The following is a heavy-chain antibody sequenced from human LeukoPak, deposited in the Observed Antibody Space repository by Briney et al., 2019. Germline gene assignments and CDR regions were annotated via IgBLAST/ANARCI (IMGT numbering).Heavy chain of an antibody. CDR1: GVTFSSYD. V-gene: IGHV3-48*03. CDR3: GRDRRDFDWRREYYFDY. D-gene: IGHD3-9*01. J-gene: IGHJ4*02. CDR2: ISSSGSTI. Sequence: GGSLRLSCAASGVTFSSYDMNWVRQAPGKGLEWVSYISSSGSTIYYADSVTRRLTISRDNAKNSLYLQMNSLRAEDTAVYYCGRDRRDFDWRREYYFDYWGQGTLVTVSS.